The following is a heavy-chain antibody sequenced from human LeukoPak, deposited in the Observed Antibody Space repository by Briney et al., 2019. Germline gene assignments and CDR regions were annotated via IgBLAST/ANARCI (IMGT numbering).Heavy chain of an antibody. D-gene: IGHD3-22*01. Sequence: GGSLRLSCAVSGFTFSSYAMSWVRQAPGKGLEWVSTISGGGSSTYYADSVKGRFTISRDNSKNTLYLQMNSLRAEDTAVYYCARVRGDYYDSSGYYKGPFDYWGQGTLVTVSS. V-gene: IGHV3-23*01. CDR1: GFTFSSYA. J-gene: IGHJ4*02. CDR3: ARVRGDYYDSSGYYKGPFDY. CDR2: ISGGGSST.